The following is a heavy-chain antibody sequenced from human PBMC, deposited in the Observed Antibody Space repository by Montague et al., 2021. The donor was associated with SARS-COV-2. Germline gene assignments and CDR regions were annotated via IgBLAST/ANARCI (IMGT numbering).Heavy chain of an antibody. Sequence: CAISGDSVSTNSGTWNWVRLSPSRGLEWLGGTYYRSEWYSDYSVSAKTRISINPATSKDQFSLQLKSVTPEDTDVYYCARAERGSCGDCNCYEYFFNYWGRGTLVTVSS. J-gene: IGHJ4*02. CDR1: GDSVSTNSGT. CDR3: ARAERGSCGDCNCYEYFFNY. D-gene: IGHD2-21*01. V-gene: IGHV6-1*01. CDR2: TYYRSEWYS.